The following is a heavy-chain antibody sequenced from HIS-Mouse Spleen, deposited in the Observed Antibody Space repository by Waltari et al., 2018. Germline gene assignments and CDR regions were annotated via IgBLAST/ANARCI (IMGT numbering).Heavy chain of an antibody. Sequence: QVQLVQSGAEVKKPGASVKVSCKASGYTFTSYDINWGRQATGQGLEWMGWMNPNSGNTGYAQKFQGRVTMTRNTSISTAYMELSSLRSEDTAVYYCARVLLWFGELLNWFDPWGQGTLVTVSS. CDR3: ARVLLWFGELLNWFDP. V-gene: IGHV1-8*01. D-gene: IGHD3-10*01. CDR1: GYTFTSYD. J-gene: IGHJ5*02. CDR2: MNPNSGNT.